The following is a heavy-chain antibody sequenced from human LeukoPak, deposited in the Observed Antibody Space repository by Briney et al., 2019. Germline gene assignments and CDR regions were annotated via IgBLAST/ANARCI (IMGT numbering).Heavy chain of an antibody. Sequence: SVKVSCKASGGTFSSYAISWVRQAPGQGLEWMGVIIPIFGTANYAQKFQGRVTITADESTSTAYMELSSLRSEDTAVYYCAAYCSSTSCQLSFDYWGQGTLVTVSS. D-gene: IGHD2-2*01. CDR2: IIPIFGTA. CDR3: AAYCSSTSCQLSFDY. V-gene: IGHV1-69*01. CDR1: GGTFSSYA. J-gene: IGHJ4*02.